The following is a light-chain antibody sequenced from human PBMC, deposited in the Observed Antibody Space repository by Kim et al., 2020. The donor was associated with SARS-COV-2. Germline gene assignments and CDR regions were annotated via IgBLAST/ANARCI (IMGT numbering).Light chain of an antibody. Sequence: DIQMTQSPSTLSASVGDRVTITCRVSQNIDNWLAWYQQKPGKAPKILISKASSLESGVPSRFSGSGSGTEFTLTISSVQSDDVANYYCQQYNIDSTFGGGTKLEI. CDR3: QQYNIDST. CDR1: QNIDNW. V-gene: IGKV1-5*03. J-gene: IGKJ4*01. CDR2: KAS.